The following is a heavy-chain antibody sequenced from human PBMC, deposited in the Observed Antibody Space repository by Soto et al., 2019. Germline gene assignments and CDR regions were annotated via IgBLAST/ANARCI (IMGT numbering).Heavy chain of an antibody. D-gene: IGHD6-13*01. CDR2: ISYDGSNK. J-gene: IGHJ6*02. V-gene: IGHV3-30*18. CDR3: AKSTHSSSPPYVIAV. CDR1: GFTFSSYG. Sequence: LRLSCGASGFTFSSYGMHWVRQAPGKGLEWVAVISYDGSNKYYADSVKGRFTISRDNSMNTLYLQMNSLRAEDTAVYYCAKSTHSSSPPYVIAVCGQGSTVIVSS.